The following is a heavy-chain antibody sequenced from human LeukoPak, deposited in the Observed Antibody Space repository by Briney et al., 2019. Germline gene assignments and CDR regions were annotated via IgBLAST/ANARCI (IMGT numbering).Heavy chain of an antibody. Sequence: GGSLRLSCAASGFTFSSYSMNWVRQAPGKGLEWVSSISSSSSYIYYADSVKGRFTISRDNAKNSLYLQMNSLRAEDTAVYYCAKDGHGDYVDYYYYMDVWGKGTTVTVSS. V-gene: IGHV3-21*04. CDR1: GFTFSSYS. CDR2: ISSSSSYI. D-gene: IGHD4-17*01. J-gene: IGHJ6*03. CDR3: AKDGHGDYVDYYYYMDV.